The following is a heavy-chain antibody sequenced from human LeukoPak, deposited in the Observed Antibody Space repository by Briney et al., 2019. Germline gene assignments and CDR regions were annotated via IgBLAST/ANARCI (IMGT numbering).Heavy chain of an antibody. J-gene: IGHJ4*02. D-gene: IGHD3-22*01. V-gene: IGHV3-23*01. CDR2: ITGSDT. CDR3: ATLYDRDNDY. Sequence: GGSLRLSCAASGFTLSIYALSWVRQAPGKGLEWVSCITGSDTFYAEFVKGRFTISRDNSRNTVYLQMNSLRVEDTAMYYCATLYDRDNDYWGQGTLVTASS. CDR1: GFTLSIYA.